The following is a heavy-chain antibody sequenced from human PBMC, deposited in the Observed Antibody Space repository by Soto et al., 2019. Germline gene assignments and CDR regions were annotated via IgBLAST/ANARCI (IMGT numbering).Heavy chain of an antibody. Sequence: GGSLRLSCVASGFTFSNYAMHWVRQAPGKGLEWVSVISDDGNNKYYADSVKGRFTISRDKSKNTLYLQMNSLRAEDTAVYYCARGLVVVISRDWFGPWGQGTLVTVSS. J-gene: IGHJ5*02. CDR2: ISDDGNNK. CDR3: ARGLVVVISRDWFGP. CDR1: GFTFSNYA. V-gene: IGHV3-30-3*01. D-gene: IGHD3-22*01.